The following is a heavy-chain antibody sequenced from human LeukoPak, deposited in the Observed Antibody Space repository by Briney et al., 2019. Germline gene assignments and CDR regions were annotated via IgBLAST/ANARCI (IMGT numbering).Heavy chain of an antibody. V-gene: IGHV3-48*03. CDR3: AATSWPDHYFDY. J-gene: IGHJ4*02. CDR2: ISSSGSTI. D-gene: IGHD2-2*01. CDR1: GFTFSSYE. Sequence: GGSLRLSCAASGFTFSSYEMNWVRQAPGKGLEWVSYISSSGSTIYYADSVKGRFTISRDNAKNSLYLQMNSLRAEDTAVYYCAATSWPDHYFDYWGQGTLVTVSS.